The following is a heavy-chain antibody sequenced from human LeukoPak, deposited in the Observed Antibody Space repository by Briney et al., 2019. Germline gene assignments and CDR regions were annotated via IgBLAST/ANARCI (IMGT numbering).Heavy chain of an antibody. CDR1: GFTFSNYG. V-gene: IGHV3-21*01. J-gene: IGHJ4*02. CDR2: ISTSSSYI. CDR3: ARVGIRFLEQYYFDY. D-gene: IGHD3-3*01. Sequence: GGSLRLSCAASGFTFSNYGMHWVRRAPGKGLEWLSYISTSSSYIYYADSVKGRFTVSRDNAMNSLFLQMNSLIAEDTAVYYCARVGIRFLEQYYFDYWGQGTLVTVSS.